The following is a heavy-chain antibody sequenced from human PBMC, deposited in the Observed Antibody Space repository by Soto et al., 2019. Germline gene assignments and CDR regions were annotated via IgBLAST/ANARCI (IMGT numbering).Heavy chain of an antibody. J-gene: IGHJ4*02. D-gene: IGHD3-9*01. CDR2: ISWDGGIT. V-gene: IGHV3-43*01. Sequence: GGSLRLSCAASGFSFEDYTMHWVRQGPGKGPEWISLISWDGGITDYSDSVKGRFISSRDNSKNPLFLEMNSLTSEDAAMYFCARDSYDILTGQKMYFDFWGQGTLVTVSS. CDR1: GFSFEDYT. CDR3: ARDSYDILTGQKMYFDF.